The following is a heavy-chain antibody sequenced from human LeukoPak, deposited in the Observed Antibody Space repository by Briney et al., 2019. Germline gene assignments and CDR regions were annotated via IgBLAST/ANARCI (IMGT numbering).Heavy chain of an antibody. J-gene: IGHJ4*02. CDR2: ISAYSGNT. V-gene: IGHV1-18*01. CDR1: GYIFTNYG. D-gene: IGHD1-1*01. CDR3: ARDIATIQHQD. Sequence: GASVKVSXKASGYIFTNYGISWVRQAPGQGLEWMGWISAYSGNTNYVRKFQDRVTMTTDTSTSTAYMELRSLRSDDTAVYFCARDIATIQHQDWGQGTLVTVSS.